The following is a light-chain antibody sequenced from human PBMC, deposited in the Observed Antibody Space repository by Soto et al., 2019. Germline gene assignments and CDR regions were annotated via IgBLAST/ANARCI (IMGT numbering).Light chain of an antibody. V-gene: IGKV3-15*01. J-gene: IGKJ1*01. CDR2: GAS. CDR1: QSVSSF. CDR3: QQYNSYSRT. Sequence: EIVLTRSPATLSLSPGEGATLSCRASQSVSSFLAWYQQKPGQAPRLLIYGASTRATGIPARFSGSGSGTEFALTISSLQPDDFATYYCQQYNSYSRTFGQGTKVDIK.